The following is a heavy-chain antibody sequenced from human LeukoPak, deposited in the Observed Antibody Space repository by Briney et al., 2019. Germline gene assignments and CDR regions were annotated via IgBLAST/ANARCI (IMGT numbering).Heavy chain of an antibody. V-gene: IGHV4-30-4*08. D-gene: IGHD6-13*01. J-gene: IGHJ4*02. Sequence: SQTLSLTCTVSGGSISSGDYYWSWIRQPPGKGLEWIGYIYYSGSTYYNPSLKSRVTISVDTSKNQFSLKLSSVTAADTAVYYCARGDGSSSWYPSFDYWGQGTLVTVSS. CDR2: IYYSGST. CDR3: ARGDGSSSWYPSFDY. CDR1: GGSISSGDYY.